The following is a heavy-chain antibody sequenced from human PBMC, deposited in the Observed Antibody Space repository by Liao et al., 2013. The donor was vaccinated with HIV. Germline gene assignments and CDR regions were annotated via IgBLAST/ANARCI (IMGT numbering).Heavy chain of an antibody. Sequence: QVQLQESGPGLVIPSETLSLTCNVSGGSITNFYWSWVRQSADKRLEWIGRVYSSGSTNYNPSLKGRVTMSVDTSKNQFSLTLTSVTAADTAVYFCARELSGPRLPNWFDP. D-gene: IGHD2-15*01. CDR1: GGSITNFY. CDR3: ARELSGPRLPNWFDP. V-gene: IGHV4-4*07. J-gene: IGHJ5*02. CDR2: VYSSGST.